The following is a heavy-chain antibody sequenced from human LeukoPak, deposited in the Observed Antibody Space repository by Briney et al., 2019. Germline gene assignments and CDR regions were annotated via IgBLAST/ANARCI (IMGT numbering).Heavy chain of an antibody. Sequence: GESLKTSCEASGYSFTDYWIGWVRPMPGQGLEWVAIFFPGDSDSSIRYSPSFQGHVTVSADKSITTAYLHWSSLQASDTAVYYCARHQTPGNPYYLNTEGFRFDSWGQGALVSVSS. V-gene: IGHV5-51*01. CDR2: FFPGDSDSSI. CDR3: ARHQTPGNPYYLNTEGFRFDS. CDR1: GYSFTDYW. D-gene: IGHD1-26*01. J-gene: IGHJ4*02.